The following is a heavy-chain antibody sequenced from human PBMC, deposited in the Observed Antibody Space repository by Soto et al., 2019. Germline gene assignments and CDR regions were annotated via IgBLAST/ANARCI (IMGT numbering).Heavy chain of an antibody. V-gene: IGHV3-23*01. CDR3: AKVTKRAAAGRYEYYKYGMDV. J-gene: IGHJ6*02. Sequence: PGGSLRLSCAASGFAFSTYAMTWVRQAPGKGLEWVSVISGSGGSSYYADSVKGRFTTSRDNSKNTLFLQMNGLRAEDTAVYYWAKVTKRAAAGRYEYYKYGMDVWGQGTTVTGSS. CDR2: ISGSGGSS. D-gene: IGHD6-13*01. CDR1: GFAFSTYA.